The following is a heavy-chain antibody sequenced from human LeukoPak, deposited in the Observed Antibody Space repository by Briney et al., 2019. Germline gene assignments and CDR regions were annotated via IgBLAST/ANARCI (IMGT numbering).Heavy chain of an antibody. Sequence: PSETLSLTCTVSGGSISSGGYYWSWIRQHPGKGLEWIGYIYYSGSTYYNPSLKSRVTISVDTSKNQFSLKLSSVTAADTAAYYCAKSYGLPYYFDYWGQGTLVTVSS. CDR1: GGSISSGGYY. CDR3: AKSYGLPYYFDY. CDR2: IYYSGST. V-gene: IGHV4-31*03. J-gene: IGHJ4*02. D-gene: IGHD3-10*01.